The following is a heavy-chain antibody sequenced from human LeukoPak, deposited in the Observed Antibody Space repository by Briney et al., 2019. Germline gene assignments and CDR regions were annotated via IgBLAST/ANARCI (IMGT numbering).Heavy chain of an antibody. V-gene: IGHV1-2*02. Sequence: ASVKVSCKASGYTFTGYYMHWVRQAPGQGLEWMGWINPNSGGTNYAQKFQGRVTMTRDTSISTAYMELSRLRSDDTAVYYCAREGGHDYFNNWFDPWGQGTLVTVSS. D-gene: IGHD2/OR15-2a*01. CDR1: GYTFTGYY. CDR2: INPNSGGT. J-gene: IGHJ5*02. CDR3: AREGGHDYFNNWFDP.